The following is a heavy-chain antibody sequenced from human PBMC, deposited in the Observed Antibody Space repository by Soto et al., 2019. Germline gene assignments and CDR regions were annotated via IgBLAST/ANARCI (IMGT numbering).Heavy chain of an antibody. V-gene: IGHV4-34*01. J-gene: IGHJ4*02. Sequence: SETLSLTCAVYGGSFSGYSWTWIRQPPGTGLEWIGEINHSGSTNYNPSLKSRVTISVDRSKNQFSLKLSSVTAADTAVYYCARRYGRNFDYWGQGTLVTVSS. CDR3: ARRYGRNFDY. D-gene: IGHD1-20*01. CDR1: GGSFSGYS. CDR2: INHSGST.